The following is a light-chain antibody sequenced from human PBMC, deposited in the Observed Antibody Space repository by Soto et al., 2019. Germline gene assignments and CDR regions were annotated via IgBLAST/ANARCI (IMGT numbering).Light chain of an antibody. CDR1: QTVTNH. V-gene: IGKV3D-15*01. J-gene: IGKJ5*01. Sequence: PGGRGTLSCRASQTVTNHLAWYQQKAGQAPRLLIYGASSRATGIPDRFSGSGSGTDLTLTISNLQSEDFAVYFCQQYHNWPPITFGQGTRLEIK. CDR3: QQYHNWPPIT. CDR2: GAS.